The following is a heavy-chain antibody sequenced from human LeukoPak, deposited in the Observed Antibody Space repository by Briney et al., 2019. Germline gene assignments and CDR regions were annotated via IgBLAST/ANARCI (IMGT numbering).Heavy chain of an antibody. CDR3: ARDLEGPIDW. V-gene: IGHV3-53*01. J-gene: IGHJ4*02. CDR1: GFTVSSNY. Sequence: GGSLRLSCSASGFTVSSNYMSWVRQAPGKGLEWVSVIYSCGSTYYAESVKGRFSISRDNSNNTPDLQKNSLRAEDRAVYYCARDLEGPIDWWGQGTLVTVSS. CDR2: IYSCGST.